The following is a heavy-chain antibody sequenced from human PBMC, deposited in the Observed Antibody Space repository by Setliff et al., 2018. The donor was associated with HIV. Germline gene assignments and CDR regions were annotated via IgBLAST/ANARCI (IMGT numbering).Heavy chain of an antibody. V-gene: IGHV1-18*01. CDR1: GYTLTSYG. J-gene: IGHJ6*03. Sequence: ASVKVSCKASGYTLTSYGISWVRQAPGQGLEWMGWISAYNGHTNYAQKFQGRVTMTTDISTSTAYMELRSLRSADSAVYYCARVPVSNYYYYMDVWGKGTTVTVSS. CDR2: ISAYNGHT. CDR3: ARVPVSNYYYYMDV.